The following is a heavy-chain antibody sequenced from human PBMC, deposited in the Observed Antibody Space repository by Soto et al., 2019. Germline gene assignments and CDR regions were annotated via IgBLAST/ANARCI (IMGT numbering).Heavy chain of an antibody. V-gene: IGHV4-31*03. Sequence: SKTLSLTCTVSGGSISSGGYYWSWIRQHPGKGLEWIGYIYYSGSTYYNPSLKSRVTISVDTSKNQFSLKLSSVTAADTAVYYCATWSWFGESDHDYWGQGTLVTVSS. CDR2: IYYSGST. J-gene: IGHJ4*02. D-gene: IGHD3-10*01. CDR1: GGSISSGGYY. CDR3: ATWSWFGESDHDY.